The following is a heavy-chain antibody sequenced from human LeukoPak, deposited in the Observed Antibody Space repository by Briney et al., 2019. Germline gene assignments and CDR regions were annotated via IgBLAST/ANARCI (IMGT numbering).Heavy chain of an antibody. CDR1: GGSISSYY. Sequence: ASETLSLTCTVSGGSISSYYWSWIRQPPGKGLEWIGEINHSGSTNYNPSLKSRVTISVDTSKNQFSLKLSSVTAADTAVYYCARTNSSGSFDYWGQGTLVTVSS. CDR2: INHSGST. J-gene: IGHJ4*02. V-gene: IGHV4-34*01. CDR3: ARTNSSGSFDY. D-gene: IGHD6-19*01.